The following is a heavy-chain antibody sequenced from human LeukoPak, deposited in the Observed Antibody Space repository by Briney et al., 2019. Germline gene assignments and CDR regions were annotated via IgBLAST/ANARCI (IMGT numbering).Heavy chain of an antibody. CDR3: ARDRRMRDYGDYGLDY. CDR2: ISSSSSYI. V-gene: IGHV3-21*01. CDR1: GFTFSSYS. Sequence: AGGSLRLSCAASGFTFSSYSMNWVRQAPGKGLEWVSSISSSSSYIYYADSVKGRFTIPRDNANNSLYLQMNSLRAEDTAVYYCARDRRMRDYGDYGLDYWGQGTLVTVSS. D-gene: IGHD4-17*01. J-gene: IGHJ4*02.